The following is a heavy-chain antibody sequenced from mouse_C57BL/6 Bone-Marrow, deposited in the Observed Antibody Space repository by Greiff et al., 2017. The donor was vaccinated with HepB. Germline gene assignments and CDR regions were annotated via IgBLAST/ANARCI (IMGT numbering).Heavy chain of an antibody. Sequence: VQLQQSGAELARPGASVKLSCKASGYTFTSYGISWVKQSTGQGLEWIGEIYPRSGNTYYNEKFKGKATLTADKSSSTAYMALRSLTSEDSAVYFCAPLLWYPMDYWGQGTSVTVSS. CDR3: APLLWYPMDY. D-gene: IGHD2-1*01. J-gene: IGHJ4*01. CDR1: GYTFTSYG. CDR2: IYPRSGNT. V-gene: IGHV1-81*01.